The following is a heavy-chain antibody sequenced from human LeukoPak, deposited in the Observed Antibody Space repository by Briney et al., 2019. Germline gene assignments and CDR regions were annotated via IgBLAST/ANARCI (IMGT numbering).Heavy chain of an antibody. CDR2: INPSGGST. CDR1: GYTFTSYY. Sequence: ASVKVSCKASGYTFTSYYMHWVRQAPGQGLEWMGIINPSGGSTSYAQKFQGRVTMTRDTSTSTVYMELSSLRPEDTAVYYCARGDYYDSSGHTAGVYYFDYWGQGTLVTVSS. J-gene: IGHJ4*02. D-gene: IGHD3-22*01. V-gene: IGHV1-46*01. CDR3: ARGDYYDSSGHTAGVYYFDY.